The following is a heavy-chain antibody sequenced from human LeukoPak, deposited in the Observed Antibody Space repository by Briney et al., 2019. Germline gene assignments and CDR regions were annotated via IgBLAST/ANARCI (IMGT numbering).Heavy chain of an antibody. V-gene: IGHV3-23*01. D-gene: IGHD4-11*01. CDR1: GFTFSSYA. CDR2: VSGSGDST. CDR3: ARWGNDYSQFDS. J-gene: IGHJ4*02. Sequence: GGSLRLSCAASGFTFSSYAMSWVRQAPGKGLEWVSVVSGSGDSTNYADSVKGRFTISRDNSKNTLFLQMNSLRTEDTAVYFCARWGNDYSQFDSWGQGTLVTVS.